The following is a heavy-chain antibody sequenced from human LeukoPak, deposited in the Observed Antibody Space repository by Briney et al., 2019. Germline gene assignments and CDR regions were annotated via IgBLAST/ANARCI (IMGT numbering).Heavy chain of an antibody. V-gene: IGHV4-59*08. CDR3: ARQRTYYYGSGSYLDY. CDR1: GGSISSYY. Sequence: SETLSLTCTVSGGSISSYYWSWIRQPPGKGLEWIGYIYYSGSTNYNPSLKSRVTISVDTSKNQFSLKLSSVTAADTAVYYCARQRTYYYGSGSYLDYWGQGTLVTVSS. J-gene: IGHJ4*02. CDR2: IYYSGST. D-gene: IGHD3-10*01.